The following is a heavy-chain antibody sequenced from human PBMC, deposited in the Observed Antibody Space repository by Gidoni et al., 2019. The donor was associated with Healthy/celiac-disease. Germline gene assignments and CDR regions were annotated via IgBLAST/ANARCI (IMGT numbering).Heavy chain of an antibody. J-gene: IGHJ3*02. CDR1: GFTFSSYG. CDR3: VKENSEYYDGSCYWGAFDI. D-gene: IGHD3-22*01. V-gene: IGHV3-23*01. Sequence: EVQLLESGGGLVHPGGSLRLSCAASGFTFSSYGMSWVRQAPGKGLEWVSAISGSGGSTFYADSVKGRFTISRDTSKNTLYLQMTSLRGEDTAIYYCVKENSEYYDGSCYWGAFDIWGQGTMVTVSS. CDR2: ISGSGGST.